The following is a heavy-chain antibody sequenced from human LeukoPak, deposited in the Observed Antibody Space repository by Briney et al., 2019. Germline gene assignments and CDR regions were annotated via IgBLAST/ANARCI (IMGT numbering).Heavy chain of an antibody. CDR3: ARSRDGYYPEPDY. CDR1: GFTFSSYS. V-gene: IGHV3-21*01. J-gene: IGHJ4*02. CDR2: ISSSSSYI. D-gene: IGHD5-24*01. Sequence: GGSLRLSCAASGFTFSSYSMNWVRQAPGKGLEWVSSISSSSSYIYYADSVKGRFTISRDNAKNSLYLQMNSLRAEDTAVYYCARSRDGYYPEPDYWGQGTLVTVSS.